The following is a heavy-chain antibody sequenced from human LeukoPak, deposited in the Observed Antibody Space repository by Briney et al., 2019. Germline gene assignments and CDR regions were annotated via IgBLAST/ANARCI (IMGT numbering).Heavy chain of an antibody. V-gene: IGHV1-2*02. Sequence: ASVKVSCKASGYTFTGYYMHWVRQAPGQGLEWMGWINPNSGGTNYAQKFQGRVTMTRDTSISTAYMELSRLRSDDTAVYYCARDLEGFGELLNAFDIWGQGTMVTVSS. D-gene: IGHD3-10*01. CDR2: INPNSGGT. J-gene: IGHJ3*02. CDR1: GYTFTGYY. CDR3: ARDLEGFGELLNAFDI.